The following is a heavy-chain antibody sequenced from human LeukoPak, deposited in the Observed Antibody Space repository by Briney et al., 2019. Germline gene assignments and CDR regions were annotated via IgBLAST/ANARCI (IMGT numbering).Heavy chain of an antibody. D-gene: IGHD3-3*01. CDR1: GFTVISNY. CDR3: ARDPTSHYDFWSGYPNYYYYYGMDV. Sequence: GGSLRLSCAASGFTVISNYMRWVRQAPGKGLVGVSRIKGDGISTNYADSVKGRFTISRDNSKNTLYLQMNSLRAEDTAVYYCARDPTSHYDFWSGYPNYYYYYGMDVWGQGTTVTVSS. CDR2: IKGDGIST. J-gene: IGHJ6*02. V-gene: IGHV3-53*01.